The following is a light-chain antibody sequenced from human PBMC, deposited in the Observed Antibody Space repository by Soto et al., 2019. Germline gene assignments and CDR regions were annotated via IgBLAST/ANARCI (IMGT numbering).Light chain of an antibody. V-gene: IGKV1-39*01. Sequence: QMSVSAVSLSATMEDKVTITCRASQSIRSYLNWVQQKPGKAPKLLIYDASSLQTGVPSRFSGSGSGTDFSLTISSLQPEDFATSYCQQSYSTPPWTFAQGTKVDI. CDR1: QSIRSY. J-gene: IGKJ1*01. CDR2: DAS. CDR3: QQSYSTPPWT.